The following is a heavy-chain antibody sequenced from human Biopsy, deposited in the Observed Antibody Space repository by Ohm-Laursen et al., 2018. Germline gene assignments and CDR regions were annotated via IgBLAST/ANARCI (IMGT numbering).Heavy chain of an antibody. J-gene: IGHJ3*02. D-gene: IGHD6-19*01. CDR2: IYTSGIT. CDR1: GGSLSSYS. CDR3: AKHGSGWTGDDALHI. V-gene: IGHV4-4*07. Sequence: SETLSLTWTVSGGSLSSYSWSWIRQPAGKGLEWIGQIYTSGITNYNPPLKSRITISVDTSKNQISLKVTSVTAADTAVYYCAKHGSGWTGDDALHIWGQGTMVTVSS.